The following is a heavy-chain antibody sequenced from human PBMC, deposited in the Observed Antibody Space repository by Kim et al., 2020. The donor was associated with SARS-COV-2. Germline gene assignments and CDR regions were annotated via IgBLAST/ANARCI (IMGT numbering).Heavy chain of an antibody. V-gene: IGHV1-3*01. J-gene: IGHJ4*02. CDR2: INAGNGNT. D-gene: IGHD2-2*01. CDR3: ASLYPSITKKPAAMSDPDDY. CDR1: GYTFTSYA. Sequence: ASVKVSCKASGYTFTSYAMHWVRQAPGQRLEWMGWINAGNGNTKYSQKFQGRVTITRDTSASTAYMELSSLRSEDTAVYYCASLYPSITKKPAAMSDPDDYWGQGTLVTVSS.